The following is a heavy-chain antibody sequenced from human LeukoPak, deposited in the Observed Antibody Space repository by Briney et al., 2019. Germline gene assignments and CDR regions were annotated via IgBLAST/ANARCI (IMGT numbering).Heavy chain of an antibody. CDR3: AKGPTNYDILTGYLD. V-gene: IGHV3-30*18. CDR1: GFTFSSYG. J-gene: IGHJ4*02. D-gene: IGHD3-9*01. CDR2: ISYDGSNK. Sequence: PGGSLRLSCAASGFTFSSYGMHWVRQAPGKGLEWVAVISYDGSNKYYADSVKGLFTISRDNSKNTLYLQMNSLRAEDTAVYYCAKGPTNYDILTGYLDWGQGTLVTVSS.